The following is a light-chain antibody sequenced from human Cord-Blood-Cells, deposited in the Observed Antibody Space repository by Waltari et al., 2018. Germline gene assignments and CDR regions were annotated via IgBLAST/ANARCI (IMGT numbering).Light chain of an antibody. CDR1: SSDVGGYHF. J-gene: IGLJ1*01. V-gene: IGLV2-14*01. Sequence: HYALPQPASVSGSPGQSITISCYGTSSDVGGYHFFSWYQQHPGKAPKLMIYYVSNRPSGVSNRFSGSKSGNTASLTISGLQAEDEADYYCSSYTISSYVFGTGTKVTVL. CDR3: SSYTISSYV. CDR2: YVS.